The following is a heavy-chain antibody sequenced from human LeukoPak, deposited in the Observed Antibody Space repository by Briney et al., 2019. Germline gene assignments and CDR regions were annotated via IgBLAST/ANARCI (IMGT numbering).Heavy chain of an antibody. Sequence: SDTLSLTCTVSGGSISSYYWSWIRQPPGKGLEWIGYVHYSGSTNYNPSLKSRVTISIDTSKNQFSLKLSSVTAADTAVYYCARSSYYDMDVWGQGTTVTVS. CDR2: VHYSGST. V-gene: IGHV4-59*07. CDR1: GGSISSYY. CDR3: ARSSYYDMDV. J-gene: IGHJ6*02.